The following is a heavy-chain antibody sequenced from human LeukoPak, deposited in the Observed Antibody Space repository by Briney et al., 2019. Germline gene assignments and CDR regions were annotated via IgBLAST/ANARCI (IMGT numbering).Heavy chain of an antibody. CDR1: GFTFSSYG. V-gene: IGHV3-30*02. J-gene: IGHJ5*02. D-gene: IGHD3-3*01. Sequence: PGGSLRLSCAASGFTFSSYGMHWVRQAPGKGLEWVAFIRYDGSNKYYADSVKGRFTISRDNSKNTLYLQMNSLRAEDTAVYYCARADPYYDFWSGQNNWFDPWGQGTLVTVSS. CDR3: ARADPYYDFWSGQNNWFDP. CDR2: IRYDGSNK.